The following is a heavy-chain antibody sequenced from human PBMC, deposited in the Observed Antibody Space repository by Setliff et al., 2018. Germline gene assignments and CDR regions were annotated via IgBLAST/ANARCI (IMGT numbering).Heavy chain of an antibody. V-gene: IGHV5-51*01. CDR3: ARALYPSSFIGHNWFDP. CDR2: IYPDDSDT. D-gene: IGHD2-2*01. J-gene: IGHJ5*02. Sequence: GESLKISCRDSASTFSNYWIVWVRQMPGKGLEWMGMIYPDDSDTKYHPSFQGQVTISADKSISTAYLQWSSLKASDTAMYYCARALYPSSFIGHNWFDPWGQGTLVTVSS. CDR1: ASTFSNYW.